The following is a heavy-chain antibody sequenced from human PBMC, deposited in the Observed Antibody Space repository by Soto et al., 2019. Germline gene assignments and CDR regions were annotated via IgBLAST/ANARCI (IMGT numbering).Heavy chain of an antibody. Sequence: EVQLVESGGGLVQPGGSLRLSCAASGFTFSSHWMCWVRQTPGRGLEWVANIQPDGSAKYYLDSVKGRFIISRDNAKNSLYLQMNSLRIEDTAEYYCGRSAAGVDHWGQGTLVTVS. D-gene: IGHD6-13*01. CDR1: GFTFSSHW. J-gene: IGHJ4*02. CDR2: IQPDGSAK. CDR3: GRSAAGVDH. V-gene: IGHV3-7*05.